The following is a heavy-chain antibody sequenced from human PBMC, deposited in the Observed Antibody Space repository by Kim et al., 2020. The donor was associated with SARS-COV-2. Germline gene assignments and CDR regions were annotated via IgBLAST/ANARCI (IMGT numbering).Heavy chain of an antibody. J-gene: IGHJ4*02. V-gene: IGHV3-23*01. CDR2: ISGSGGST. CDR1: GFTFSSSA. D-gene: IGHD1-26*01. CDR3: AKAGNTGNYFGD. Sequence: GGSRRLSCAASGFTFSSSAMSWVRQAPGKGLEWVSAISGSGGSTYYADSVKGRFTISRDNSKNTLYLQMNSLRAEDTAVYYCAKAGNTGNYFGDWGQGTLVTVSS.